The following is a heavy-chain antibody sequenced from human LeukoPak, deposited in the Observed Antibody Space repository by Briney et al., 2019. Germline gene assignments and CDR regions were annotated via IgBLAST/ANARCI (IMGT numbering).Heavy chain of an antibody. D-gene: IGHD3-16*01. J-gene: IGHJ6*04. V-gene: IGHV1-18*01. CDR3: ARDPYDYYYYGMDV. Sequence: GASVKVSCKASGYTFTSYGISWVRQAPGQGLEWMGWISAYNGNTNYAQKLQGRVTMTTDTSTSTAYMELSSLRSEDTAVYYCARDPYDYYYYGMDVWGKGTTVTVSS. CDR2: ISAYNGNT. CDR1: GYTFTSYG.